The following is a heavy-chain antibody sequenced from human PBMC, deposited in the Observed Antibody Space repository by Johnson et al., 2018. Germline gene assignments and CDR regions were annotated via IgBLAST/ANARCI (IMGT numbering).Heavy chain of an antibody. V-gene: IGHV3-11*01. CDR1: GFTFSAYY. CDR2: ISSSGSIK. D-gene: IGHD5-24*01. CDR3: ARESLDGYNAFDY. Sequence: QVQLVQSGGVLVRPGGSLRLSCAASGFTFSAYYMSWIRQAPGKGMEWLSYISSSGSIKYHADSVQGRFSISRDNAKNALYLQMGSRRGKDTAVYYGARESLDGYNAFDYWGQGTLVTVS. J-gene: IGHJ4*02.